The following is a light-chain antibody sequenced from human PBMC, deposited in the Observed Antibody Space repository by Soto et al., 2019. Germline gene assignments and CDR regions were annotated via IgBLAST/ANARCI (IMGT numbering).Light chain of an antibody. J-gene: IGKJ4*01. Sequence: EIVLTQSPGTLSLSPGERATLSCRASQSVSNNYLAWYQQKPGQAPRLLIYGASNRATGIPDRFSGSGSGTDFTLTISRLEPEDFAVYYCQQYGSSQVTFGGGTKVDIK. CDR2: GAS. CDR3: QQYGSSQVT. CDR1: QSVSNNY. V-gene: IGKV3-20*01.